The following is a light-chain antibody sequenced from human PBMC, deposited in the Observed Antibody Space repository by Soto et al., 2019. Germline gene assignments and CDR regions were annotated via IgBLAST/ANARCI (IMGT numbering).Light chain of an antibody. J-gene: IGKJ4*01. V-gene: IGKV3-20*01. CDR2: GVS. CDR3: QQYGDSPLT. CDR1: QSVTSSY. Sequence: EIVLTQSPGTVSLSLGERATLSCRASQSVTSSYLAWYQQKPGQAPRLLIYGVSSRATGIPDRFSGSGAGTDFTLTISRLEPEDFAVYYCQQYGDSPLTFGGGTRWIS.